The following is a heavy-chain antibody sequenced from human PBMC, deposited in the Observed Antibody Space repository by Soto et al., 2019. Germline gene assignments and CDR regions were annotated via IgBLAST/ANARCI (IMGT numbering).Heavy chain of an antibody. CDR2: IYHSGST. CDR3: ASLSGWSFEYFQH. Sequence: QLQLQESGSGLVKPSQTLSLTCAVSGGSISSGGYSWSWIRQPPGKGLEWIGYIYHSGSTYYNPSLQSRVTISVDRSKNQFSLKLSSVTAADTAVYYCASLSGWSFEYFQHWGQGTLVTVSS. CDR1: GGSISSGGYS. V-gene: IGHV4-30-2*01. J-gene: IGHJ1*01. D-gene: IGHD6-19*01.